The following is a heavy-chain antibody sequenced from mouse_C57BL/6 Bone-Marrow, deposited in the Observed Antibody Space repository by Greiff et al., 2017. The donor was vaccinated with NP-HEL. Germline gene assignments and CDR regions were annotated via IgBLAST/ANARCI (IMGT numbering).Heavy chain of an antibody. J-gene: IGHJ4*01. CDR3: ARWSPYAMDY. CDR1: GYTFTSYG. Sequence: VKLQESGAELARPGASVKLSCKASGYTFTSYGISWVKQRTGQGLEWIGEIYPRSGNTYYNEKFKGKATLTADKSSSTAYMELRSLTSEDSAVYFCARWSPYAMDYWGQGTSVTVSS. V-gene: IGHV1-81*01. CDR2: IYPRSGNT.